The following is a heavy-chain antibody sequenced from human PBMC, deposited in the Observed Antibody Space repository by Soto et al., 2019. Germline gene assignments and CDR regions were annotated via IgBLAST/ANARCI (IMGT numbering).Heavy chain of an antibody. V-gene: IGHV4-30-4*01. CDR3: ARLNYDSSGYSGDWYFNL. CDR1: GGSISSGDYY. D-gene: IGHD3-22*01. CDR2: IYYSGST. J-gene: IGHJ2*01. Sequence: QVQLQESGPGLVKPSQTLSLTCTVSGGSISSGDYYWSWIRQPPGKGLEWIVYIYYSGSTYHNPSLKSLVTTSVDTSKNQFSLRLSSMTTADTAVYYCARLNYDSSGYSGDWYFNLWGRGTLVTVSS.